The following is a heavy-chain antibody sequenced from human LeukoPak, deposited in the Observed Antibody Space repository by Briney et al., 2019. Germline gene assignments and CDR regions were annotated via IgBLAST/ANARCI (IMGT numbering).Heavy chain of an antibody. J-gene: IGHJ4*02. CDR1: GFTFSSYA. Sequence: PGGSLRLSCTASGFTFSSYAMSWVRQGPGKGREWVSGISGSGGSTYYADSVKGRFTISRDNSKNTLYLQMNSLRAEDTAVYYCAKGPTNWSGYPVDYWGQGTLVTVSS. CDR3: AKGPTNWSGYPVDY. D-gene: IGHD3-3*01. V-gene: IGHV3-23*01. CDR2: ISGSGGST.